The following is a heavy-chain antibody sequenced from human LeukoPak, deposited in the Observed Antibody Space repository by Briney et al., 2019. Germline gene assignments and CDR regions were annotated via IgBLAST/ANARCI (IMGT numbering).Heavy chain of an antibody. J-gene: IGHJ6*03. D-gene: IGHD5-12*01. CDR1: GYTFTSYA. Sequence: SVKVSCKASGYTFTSYAISWVRQAPGQGLEWMGGIIPIFGTANYAQKFQGRVTITADESTSTAYMELSSLRSEDTAVYYCARTIVATIHCYMDVWGKGTTVTISS. V-gene: IGHV1-69*13. CDR2: IIPIFGTA. CDR3: ARTIVATIHCYMDV.